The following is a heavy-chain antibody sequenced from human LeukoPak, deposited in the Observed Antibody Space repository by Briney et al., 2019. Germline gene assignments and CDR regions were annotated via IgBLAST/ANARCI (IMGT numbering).Heavy chain of an antibody. CDR2: INHSGST. CDR3: ARLTSGSYYGFDY. CDR1: GGSFSGYY. D-gene: IGHD1-26*01. J-gene: IGHJ4*02. Sequence: SETLSLTCAVYGGSFSGYYWSWIRQPPGKGLEWIGEINHSGSTNYNPSLKSRVTISVDTSKNQFSLKLSSVTAADTAVYYCARLTSGSYYGFDYWGQGTLVTVSS. V-gene: IGHV4-34*01.